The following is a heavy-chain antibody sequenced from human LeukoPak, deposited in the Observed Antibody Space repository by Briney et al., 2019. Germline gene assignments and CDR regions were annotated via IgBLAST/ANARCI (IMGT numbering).Heavy chain of an antibody. D-gene: IGHD6-19*01. CDR2: IRWKSGSI. CDR1: GFSFDDYA. J-gene: IGHJ3*02. V-gene: IGHV3-9*01. CDR3: AKSSGWYNDAFDI. Sequence: PGRSLRLSCVASGFSFDDYAINWVRQAPGKGLEWVSGIRWKSGSIAYADSVKGRFTISRDNAKNSLYLQMNSLRAEDTALYYCAKSSGWYNDAFDIWGQGTMVTVSS.